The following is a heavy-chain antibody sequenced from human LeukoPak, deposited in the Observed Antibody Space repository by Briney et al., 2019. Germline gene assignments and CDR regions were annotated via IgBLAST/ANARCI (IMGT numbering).Heavy chain of an antibody. CDR3: TRDSYYYGSGSFSDY. J-gene: IGHJ4*02. D-gene: IGHD3-10*01. Sequence: GGSLRLSCTASGFTFGDYAMSWVRQAPGKGLEWVGFIRSKAYGGTTEYAASVKGRFTISRDDSKSIAYLQMDSLKTEDTAVYYCTRDSYYYGSGSFSDYWGQGTLVTVSS. CDR2: IRSKAYGGTT. V-gene: IGHV3-49*04. CDR1: GFTFGDYA.